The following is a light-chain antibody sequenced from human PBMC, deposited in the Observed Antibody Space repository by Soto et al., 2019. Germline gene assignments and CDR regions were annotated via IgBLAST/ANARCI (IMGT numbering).Light chain of an antibody. J-gene: IGKJ1*01. CDR3: QQYNSYPWT. V-gene: IGKV1-5*01. Sequence: DIQMTQSPSTLSASVRDRVAITCRASQSISSWLAWYQQKPGKAPKILIYDASSLESGVPSRFRGSGSGTEFTLTISRLQPDDFATYYCQQYNSYPWTFGQGTKVDIK. CDR2: DAS. CDR1: QSISSW.